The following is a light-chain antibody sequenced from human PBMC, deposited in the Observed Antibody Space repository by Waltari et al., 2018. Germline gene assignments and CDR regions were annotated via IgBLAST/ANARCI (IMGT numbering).Light chain of an antibody. Sequence: QSALTQPPSASGSPGQSITIPCTGISTDVEAYDPVFWYQQHPGKAPQLLIYEVTKRPSGVPDRFSGSKSDNTASLAVSGLQAEDEADYYCSSYAGGSSLMFGGGTKLTVL. V-gene: IGLV2-8*01. J-gene: IGLJ3*02. CDR2: EVT. CDR3: SSYAGGSSLM. CDR1: STDVEAYDP.